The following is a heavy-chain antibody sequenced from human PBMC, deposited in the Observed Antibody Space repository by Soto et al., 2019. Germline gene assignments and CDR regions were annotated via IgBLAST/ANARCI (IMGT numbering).Heavy chain of an antibody. V-gene: IGHV4-34*01. D-gene: IGHD2-15*01. CDR3: ARGYCSGGSCYLPTGYYYMDV. CDR1: GGSFSGYY. CDR2: INHSGST. J-gene: IGHJ6*03. Sequence: QVQLQQWGAGLLKHSETLSLTCAVYGGSFSGYYWSWIRQPPGKGLEWIGEINHSGSTNYNPSFKSRVTISGDTSKNQFSLKLSSVTAADTAVYYCARGYCSGGSCYLPTGYYYMDVWGKGTTVTFSS.